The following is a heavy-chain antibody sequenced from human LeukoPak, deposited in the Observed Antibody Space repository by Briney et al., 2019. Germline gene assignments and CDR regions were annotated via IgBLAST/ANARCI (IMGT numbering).Heavy chain of an antibody. CDR3: AKDLYGSGSYRTGMDV. D-gene: IGHD3-10*01. Sequence: PERSLRLSCAASGFTFSNYAMHWVRQAPGKGLEWVADISYDGSIQRSGDSVKGRFTISRDNSKNTLYLQMNSLRVEDTAVYYCAKDLYGSGSYRTGMDVWGQGTTATVSS. CDR1: GFTFSNYA. J-gene: IGHJ6*02. CDR2: ISYDGSIQ. V-gene: IGHV3-30*07.